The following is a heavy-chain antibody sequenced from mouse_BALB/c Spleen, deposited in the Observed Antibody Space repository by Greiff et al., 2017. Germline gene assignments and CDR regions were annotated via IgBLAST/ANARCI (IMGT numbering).Heavy chain of an antibody. CDR3: ARSGAAYWYFDV. V-gene: IGHV1-7*01. J-gene: IGHJ1*01. D-gene: IGHD3-1*01. CDR2: INPSTGYT. CDR1: GYTFTSYW. Sequence: VQGVESGAELAKPGASVKMSCKASGYTFTSYWMHWVKQRPGQGLEWIGYINPSTGYTEYNQKFKDKATLTADKSSSTAYMQLSSLTSEDSAVYYCARSGAAYWYFDVWGAGTTVTVSS.